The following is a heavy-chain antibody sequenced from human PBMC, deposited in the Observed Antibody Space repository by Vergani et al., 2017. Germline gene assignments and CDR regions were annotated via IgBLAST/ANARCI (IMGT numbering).Heavy chain of an antibody. V-gene: IGHV1-3*01. CDR1: GYTFTSYA. J-gene: IGHJ5*02. Sequence: QVQLVQSGAEVKKPGASVKVSCKASGYTFTSYAMHCVRQAPGQRLEWMGWINAGNGNTKYSQTFKGRVTITRDTSASTAYMELSSLRSEDTGVYYCARDDYGDYDSFDPWGQGTLVTVSS. CDR2: INAGNGNT. CDR3: ARDDYGDYDSFDP. D-gene: IGHD4-17*01.